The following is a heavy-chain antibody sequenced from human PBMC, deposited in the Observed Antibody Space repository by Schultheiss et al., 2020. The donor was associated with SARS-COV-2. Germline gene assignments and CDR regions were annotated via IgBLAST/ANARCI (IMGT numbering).Heavy chain of an antibody. V-gene: IGHV3-48*04. CDR3: ARDDHVNVHYGMDV. CDR1: GFTFSSYG. Sequence: GESLKISCAASGFTFSSYGMHWVRQAPGKGLEWVAYVSSRSGTIYYANSVKGRFTISRNNAKNSLYLQMNSLRAEDTAVYYCARDDHVNVHYGMDVWGQGTTVTVSS. J-gene: IGHJ6*02. CDR2: VSSRSGTI.